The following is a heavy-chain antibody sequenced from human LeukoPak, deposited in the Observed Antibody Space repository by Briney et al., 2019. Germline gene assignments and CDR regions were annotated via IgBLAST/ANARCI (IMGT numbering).Heavy chain of an antibody. Sequence: PGGSLRLSCAASGFTFSSYSMNLVRQAPGQGLEWVSSISNSSSYIYYADSVRGRFTISRGNAKNSLYLQMNSLRAEDTAVYYCASPYYDFWSGIQAGWDVWGKGTTVTVSS. J-gene: IGHJ6*04. CDR2: ISNSSSYI. CDR3: ASPYYDFWSGIQAGWDV. V-gene: IGHV3-21*01. CDR1: GFTFSSYS. D-gene: IGHD3-3*01.